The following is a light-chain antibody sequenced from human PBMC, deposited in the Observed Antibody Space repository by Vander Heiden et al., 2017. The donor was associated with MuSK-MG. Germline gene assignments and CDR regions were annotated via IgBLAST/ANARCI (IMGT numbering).Light chain of an antibody. CDR1: QSVSSY. V-gene: IGKV3-11*01. CDR3: QQRSNWPPVT. J-gene: IGKJ3*01. Sequence: DIVLTQSPATLSLSPGERATLSCRASQSVSSYLAWYQQKPGQAPRLLIYDASNRATGIPARFSGSGSGTDFTLTISSLEPEDFAVYYCQQRSNWPPVTFGHGTKVDIK. CDR2: DAS.